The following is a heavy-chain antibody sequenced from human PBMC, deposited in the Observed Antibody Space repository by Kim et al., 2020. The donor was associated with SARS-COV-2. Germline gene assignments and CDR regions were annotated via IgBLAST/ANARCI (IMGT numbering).Heavy chain of an antibody. D-gene: IGHD6-19*01. CDR3: RSSSRGGMDV. J-gene: IGHJ6*02. V-gene: IGHV3-7*03. Sequence: EKYYVDYVKGRFTISRDNAKNSLYLQMNSLRAEDTAVYYCRSSSRGGMDVWGQGTTVTVSS. CDR2: EK.